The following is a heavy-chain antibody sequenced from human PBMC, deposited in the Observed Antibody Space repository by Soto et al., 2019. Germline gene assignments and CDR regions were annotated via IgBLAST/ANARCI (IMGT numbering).Heavy chain of an antibody. J-gene: IGHJ4*02. Sequence: SETLSLTCTVSGGSIRSGDYYWSWIRQPPGKGLEWIGYIYYSGSTYYNPSLKSRLTISVDTSKNQFSLKLSSVIAADTAVYYCARAEAPVYYFDSWGQGTLVTVSS. CDR2: IYYSGST. V-gene: IGHV4-30-4*01. CDR3: ARAEAPVYYFDS. CDR1: GGSIRSGDYY.